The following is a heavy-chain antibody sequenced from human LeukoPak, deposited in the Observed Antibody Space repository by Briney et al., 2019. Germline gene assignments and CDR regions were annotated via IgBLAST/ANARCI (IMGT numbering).Heavy chain of an antibody. CDR2: ISWNSGSI. CDR1: GFTFDDYA. V-gene: IGHV3-9*01. CDR3: AKDSRPNGAVGASGGFDY. Sequence: GGSLRLSCAVSGFTFDDYAMHWVRQPPGKGLEWVSGISWNSGSIGYADSVKGRFTISRDNAKNSLYLQMNSLRAEDTALYYCAKDSRPNGAVGASGGFDYWGQGTLVTVSS. J-gene: IGHJ4*02. D-gene: IGHD1-26*01.